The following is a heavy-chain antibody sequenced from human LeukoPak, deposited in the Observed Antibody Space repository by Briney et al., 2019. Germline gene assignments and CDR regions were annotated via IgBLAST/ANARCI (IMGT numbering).Heavy chain of an antibody. J-gene: IGHJ2*01. CDR2: IYSSGTT. CDR3: ARIHRRADSSGYYYEDWYFDL. V-gene: IGHV4-4*07. D-gene: IGHD3-22*01. CDR1: GGSISSNY. Sequence: PSETLSLTCIVSGGSISSNYWSWIRQPAGKGLEGIGRIYSSGTTTYIPSLKSRVTMSGDTSKNQLSLRLTSVTAADTAVYYCARIHRRADSSGYYYEDWYFDLWGRGTLVTVSS.